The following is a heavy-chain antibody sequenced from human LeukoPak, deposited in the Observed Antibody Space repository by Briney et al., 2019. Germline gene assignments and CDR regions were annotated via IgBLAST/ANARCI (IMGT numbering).Heavy chain of an antibody. CDR2: INHSGST. J-gene: IGHJ3*02. CDR3: ARVYGSGSYSQDAFDI. D-gene: IGHD3-10*01. CDR1: GGSFSGYY. V-gene: IGHV4-34*01. Sequence: PSETLSLTCAVYGGSFSGYYWSWIRQPPGKGLEWIGEINHSGSTNYNPSLKSRVTISVDTSKNQFSLKLSSVTAADTAVYYCARVYGSGSYSQDAFDIWGQGTMVTVSS.